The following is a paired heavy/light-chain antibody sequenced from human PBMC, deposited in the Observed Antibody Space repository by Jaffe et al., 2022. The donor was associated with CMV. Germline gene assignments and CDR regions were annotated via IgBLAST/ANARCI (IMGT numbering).Light chain of an antibody. V-gene: IGKV1-8*01. CDR1: QGISSY. CDR3: QQYYSYPL. CDR2: AAS. Sequence: AIRITQSPSSLSASTGDRVTITCRASQGISSYLAWYQQKPGKAPKLLIYAASTLQSGVPSRFSGSGSGTDFTLTISCLQSEDFATYYCQQYYSYPLFGQGTKLEIK. J-gene: IGKJ2*01.
Heavy chain of an antibody. CDR3: AKGDYDYVWGSWKGYAFDI. Sequence: EVQLLESGGGLVQPGGSLRLSCAASGFTFSSYAMSWVRQAPGKGLEWVSAISGSGGSTYYADSVKGRFTISRDNSKNTLYLQMNSLRAEDTAVYYCAKGDYDYVWGSWKGYAFDIWGQGTMVTVSS. V-gene: IGHV3-23*01. CDR2: ISGSGGST. CDR1: GFTFSSYA. D-gene: IGHD3-16*01. J-gene: IGHJ3*02.